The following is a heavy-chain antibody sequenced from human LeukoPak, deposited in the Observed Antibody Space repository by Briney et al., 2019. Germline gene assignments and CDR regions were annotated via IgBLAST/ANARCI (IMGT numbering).Heavy chain of an antibody. CDR3: AREMYDSGGYRVSYFDY. CDR2: IHNSGST. Sequence: PSETLSLTCTVSGGSINNYYWGWIRQPPGKGLEWIASIHNSGSTIYNPSLKGRVSRSIDTSKNQFSLKLSSVTAADTAVYYCAREMYDSGGYRVSYFDYWGQGILVTVSS. V-gene: IGHV4-39*07. D-gene: IGHD3-22*01. J-gene: IGHJ4*02. CDR1: GGSINNYY.